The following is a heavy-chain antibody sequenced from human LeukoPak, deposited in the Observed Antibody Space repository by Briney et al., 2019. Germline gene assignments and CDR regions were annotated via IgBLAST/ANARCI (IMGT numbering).Heavy chain of an antibody. D-gene: IGHD2-2*01. CDR3: ARDTKDIVVVPAAPATAFDI. Sequence: KPSETLSLTCTVSGVSISSHYWSWIRQPPGKGLEWIGFIYDSGSADYKSSLESRVTMTLDTSKNQFSLKLNSVTAADTAVYYCARDTKDIVVVPAAPATAFDIWGQGTMVTVSS. V-gene: IGHV4-59*11. J-gene: IGHJ3*02. CDR2: IYDSGSA. CDR1: GVSISSHY.